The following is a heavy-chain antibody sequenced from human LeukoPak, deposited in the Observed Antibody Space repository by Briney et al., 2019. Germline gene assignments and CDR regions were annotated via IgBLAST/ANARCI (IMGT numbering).Heavy chain of an antibody. Sequence: PSETLSLTCAVYGGSFSGYYWSWIRQPPGKGLEWIGEINHSGSTNYNPSLKSRVTISVDKSKNQFSLKLSSVTAADTAVYYCASAGSGSYYTFDYWGQGTLVTVSS. J-gene: IGHJ4*02. CDR2: INHSGST. D-gene: IGHD3-10*01. CDR1: GGSFSGYY. CDR3: ASAGSGSYYTFDY. V-gene: IGHV4-34*01.